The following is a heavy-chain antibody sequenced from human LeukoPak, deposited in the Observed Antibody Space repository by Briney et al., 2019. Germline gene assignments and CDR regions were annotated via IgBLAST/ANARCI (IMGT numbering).Heavy chain of an antibody. CDR2: INHSGST. D-gene: IGHD3-10*01. V-gene: IGHV4-34*01. Sequence: PSETLSLTCAVYGGSFSGYYWNWIRQPPGKGLEWIGEINHSGSTNYNPSLKSRVTISVDTSKNQFSQKLSSVTAADTAVYYCARGGATMVRGVHGYWGQGTLVTVSS. CDR3: ARGGATMVRGVHGY. CDR1: GGSFSGYY. J-gene: IGHJ4*02.